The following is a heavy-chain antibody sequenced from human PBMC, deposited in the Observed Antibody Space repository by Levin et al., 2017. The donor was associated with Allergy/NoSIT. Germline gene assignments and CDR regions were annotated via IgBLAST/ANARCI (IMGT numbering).Heavy chain of an antibody. J-gene: IGHJ5*02. D-gene: IGHD1-7*01. CDR1: GYTFTSYD. Sequence: GESLKISCKASGYTFTSYDINWVRQATGQGLEWMGWMNPNSGNTGYAQKFQGRVTMTRNTPISTAYMELSSLRSEDTAVYYCARGLNWNYHYWFDPWGQGTLVTVSS. V-gene: IGHV1-8*01. CDR2: MNPNSGNT. CDR3: ARGLNWNYHYWFDP.